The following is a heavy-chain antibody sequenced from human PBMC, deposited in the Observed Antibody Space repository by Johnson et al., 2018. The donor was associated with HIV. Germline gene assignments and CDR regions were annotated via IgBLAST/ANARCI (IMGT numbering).Heavy chain of an antibody. CDR2: IDWTGANA. Sequence: VQLVESGGGVERPGESLRLSCVGSGFMFDDYAMSWVRQVPGKGLEWVSGIDWTGANAGYADSVKGRFTIFRDNAKNSVYLQMGSLRVEDTAMYYGASLAAAGDAFEIWGQGTMVTVSS. D-gene: IGHD6-13*01. CDR3: ASLAAAGDAFEI. V-gene: IGHV3-20*04. CDR1: GFMFDDYA. J-gene: IGHJ3*02.